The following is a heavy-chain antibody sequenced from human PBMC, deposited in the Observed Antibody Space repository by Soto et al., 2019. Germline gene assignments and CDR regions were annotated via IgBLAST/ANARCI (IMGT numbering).Heavy chain of an antibody. J-gene: IGHJ5*02. CDR3: AREATGYSYGYNWFDP. Sequence: GASVKVSCKASGYTFTSYYMHWVRQAPGQGLEWMGIINPSGGSTSYAQKFQGRVTMTRDTSTSTVYMELSSLRSEDTAVYYCAREATGYSYGYNWFDPWGQGTLVTVSS. V-gene: IGHV1-46*03. CDR1: GYTFTSYY. CDR2: INPSGGST. D-gene: IGHD5-18*01.